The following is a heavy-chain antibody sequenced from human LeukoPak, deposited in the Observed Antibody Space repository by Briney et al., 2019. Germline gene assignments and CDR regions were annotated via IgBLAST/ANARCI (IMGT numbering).Heavy chain of an antibody. CDR1: GGSFSGYY. J-gene: IGHJ3*02. Sequence: SETLSLTCAVYGGSFSGYYWSWIRQPPGKGLEWIGEINHSGSTNYNPSLKSRVTISVDTSKNQFSLKLSSVIAADTAVYYCARRYNWNYGYAFDIWGQGTMVTVS. CDR3: ARRYNWNYGYAFDI. V-gene: IGHV4-34*01. D-gene: IGHD1-7*01. CDR2: INHSGST.